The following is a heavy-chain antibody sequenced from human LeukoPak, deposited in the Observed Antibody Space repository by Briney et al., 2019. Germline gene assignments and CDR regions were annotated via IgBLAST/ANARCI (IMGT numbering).Heavy chain of an antibody. CDR1: GFTFSSYW. CDR3: ASFQMVRGVIFDY. Sequence: GGSLRLSCAASGFTFSSYWMSWVRQAPGKGLEWVANIKQDGSEKYYVDSVKGRFTISRDNAKNSLYLQMNSLRAEDTAVYYCASFQMVRGVIFDYWGQGTLVTVSS. V-gene: IGHV3-7*01. D-gene: IGHD3-10*01. J-gene: IGHJ4*02. CDR2: IKQDGSEK.